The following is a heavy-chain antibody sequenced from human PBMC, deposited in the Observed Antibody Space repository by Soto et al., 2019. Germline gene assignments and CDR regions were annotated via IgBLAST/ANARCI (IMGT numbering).Heavy chain of an antibody. V-gene: IGHV1-18*01. CDR3: ARMPYIVVVPAAMSGNWFDP. Sequence: QVQLVQSGAEVKKPGASVKVSCKASGYTFTSYGISWVRQAPGQGLEWMGWISAYNGNTNYAQKLQGRVTMTTDPSTSTAYMELRSLRSDDTAVYYCARMPYIVVVPAAMSGNWFDPWGQGTLVTVSS. CDR1: GYTFTSYG. CDR2: ISAYNGNT. J-gene: IGHJ5*02. D-gene: IGHD2-2*01.